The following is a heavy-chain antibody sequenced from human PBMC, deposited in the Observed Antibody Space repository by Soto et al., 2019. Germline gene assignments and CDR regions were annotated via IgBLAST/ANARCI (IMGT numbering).Heavy chain of an antibody. CDR1: GGPMTSGAYY. J-gene: IGHJ4*02. D-gene: IGHD2-8*02. CDR2: IYYSGGT. CDR3: ARATSFSGHHGY. V-gene: IGHV4-30-4*01. Sequence: SETLSLTCSVSGGPMTSGAYYWSWIRQPPGEGLEWMGYIYYSGGTSSSPSLESRLTLSVDTSRNQFSLKLRSVTAADTAVYYCARATSFSGHHGYWGQGTLVTVSS.